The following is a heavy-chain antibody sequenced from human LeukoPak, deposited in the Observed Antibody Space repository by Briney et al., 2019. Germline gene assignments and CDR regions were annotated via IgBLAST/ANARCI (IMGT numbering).Heavy chain of an antibody. CDR1: GFTFSSYA. D-gene: IGHD2/OR15-2a*01. CDR3: AKDRVQIATYFFDY. Sequence: QPGRSLILSCAASGFTFSSYAIHWVRQAPGKGPEWVAVILYDGRDQHHADSVKGRFTISRDNSKNTLYLQMDSLRPEDTAVYYCAKDRVQIATYFFDYWGQGTLVTVSS. V-gene: IGHV3-30*04. J-gene: IGHJ4*02. CDR2: ILYDGRDQ.